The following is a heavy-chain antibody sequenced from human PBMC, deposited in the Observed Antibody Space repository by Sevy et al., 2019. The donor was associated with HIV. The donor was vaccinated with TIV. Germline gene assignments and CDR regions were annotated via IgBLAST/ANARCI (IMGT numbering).Heavy chain of an antibody. D-gene: IGHD3-22*01. CDR2: IYPDDSDT. Sequence: GESLKISCRGSGYSFTSHWIGWVRHMPGKGLEWMGIIYPDDSDTRYSPSFHGQVTFSADKSISTAYLKWSSLKASDIAMYYCATARSGYLDSSGYYIYWGQGTLVTVSS. CDR3: ATARSGYLDSSGYYIY. CDR1: GYSFTSHW. V-gene: IGHV5-51*01. J-gene: IGHJ4*02.